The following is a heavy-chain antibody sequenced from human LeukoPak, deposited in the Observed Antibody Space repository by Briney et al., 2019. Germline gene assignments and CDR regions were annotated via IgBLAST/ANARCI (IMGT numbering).Heavy chain of an antibody. V-gene: IGHV3-21*01. CDR1: GFTFSSYA. CDR2: ISSSSIYI. Sequence: GGSLRLSCAASGFTFSSYAMSWVRQAPGKGLEWVSSISSSSIYIYSADSVKGRFTISRDNAKNSLYLQMNNLRAEDTAVYHCARGQYASGSYNFDLWGQGTLVTVSS. D-gene: IGHD3-10*01. CDR3: ARGQYASGSYNFDL. J-gene: IGHJ4*02.